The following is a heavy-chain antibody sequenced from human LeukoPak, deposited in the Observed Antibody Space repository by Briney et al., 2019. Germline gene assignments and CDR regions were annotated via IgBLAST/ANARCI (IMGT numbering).Heavy chain of an antibody. CDR1: GGSISSSSYY. CDR2: IYYSGST. CDR3: ARVTLTAYSSGWYGTNPYYFDY. V-gene: IGHV4-39*07. D-gene: IGHD6-19*01. J-gene: IGHJ4*02. Sequence: SETLSLTYTVSGGSISSSSYYWGWIRQPPGKGLEWVGSIYYSGSTYYNPSLKSRVTISVDTSKNQFSLKLSSVTAADTAVYYCARVTLTAYSSGWYGTNPYYFDYWGQGTLVTVSS.